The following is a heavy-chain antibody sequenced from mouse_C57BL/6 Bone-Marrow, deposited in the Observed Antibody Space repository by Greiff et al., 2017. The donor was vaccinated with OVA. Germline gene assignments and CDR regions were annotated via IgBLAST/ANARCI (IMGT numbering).Heavy chain of an antibody. CDR2: ISNLAYSI. CDR3: ARQGGYFFMDY. J-gene: IGHJ4*01. D-gene: IGHD2-3*01. V-gene: IGHV5-15*01. CDR1: GFTFSDYG. Sequence: EVKVVESGGGLVQPGGSLKLSCAASGFTFSDYGMAWVRQAPRKGPEWVAFISNLAYSIYYADTVTGRFTISRENAKNTLYLEMSSLRSEDTAMYYCARQGGYFFMDYWGQGTSVTVSS.